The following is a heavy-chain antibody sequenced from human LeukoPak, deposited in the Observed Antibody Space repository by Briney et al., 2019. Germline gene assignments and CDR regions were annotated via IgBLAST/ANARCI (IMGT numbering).Heavy chain of an antibody. J-gene: IGHJ4*02. CDR2: IYYSGST. CDR3: ARGRDSSGYYYGSHDY. V-gene: IGHV4-59*01. CDR1: GGSISSYY. Sequence: PSETLSLTCTVSGGSISSYYWSWIRQPPGKGLEWIGYIYYSGSTNYNPSLKSRVTISVDTSKNQFSLKLSSVTAADTAVYYCARGRDSSGYYYGSHDYWGQGTLVTVPS. D-gene: IGHD3-22*01.